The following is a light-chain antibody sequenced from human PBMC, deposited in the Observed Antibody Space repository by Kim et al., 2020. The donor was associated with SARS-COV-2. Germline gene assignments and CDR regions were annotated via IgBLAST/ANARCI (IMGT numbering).Light chain of an antibody. Sequence: SLSPRERATRSCRASQSVSSYLAWYQQKPGQAPRLLIYDASTRATGIPARFSGSGSGTDFTLTISSLEPEDFEVYYCQQRSNWITFGQGTRLEIK. CDR1: QSVSSY. CDR2: DAS. CDR3: QQRSNWIT. J-gene: IGKJ5*01. V-gene: IGKV3-11*01.